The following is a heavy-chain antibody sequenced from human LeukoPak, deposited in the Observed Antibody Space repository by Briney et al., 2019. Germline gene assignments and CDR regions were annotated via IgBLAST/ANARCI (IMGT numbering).Heavy chain of an antibody. CDR3: ARETPGAGHFDY. J-gene: IGHJ4*02. Sequence: PAEPLSLPCTVSGGSINYYYWMWIRQPPGKGLDWVGYIYYIGCTHYIPSLTHGATILVDASKNKSSLKLTAVTAADTAVYYCARETPGAGHFDYWGQGSLVTVSS. D-gene: IGHD2-15*01. CDR1: GGSINYYY. V-gene: IGHV4-59*01. CDR2: IYYIGCT.